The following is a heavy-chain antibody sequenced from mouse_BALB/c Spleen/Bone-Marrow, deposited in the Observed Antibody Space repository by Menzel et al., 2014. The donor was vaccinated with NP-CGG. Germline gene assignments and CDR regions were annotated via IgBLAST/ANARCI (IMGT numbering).Heavy chain of an antibody. CDR1: GFNLRDTY. D-gene: IGHD2-3*01. V-gene: IGHV14-3*02. J-gene: IGHJ3*01. CDR3: ARADGYYAWFAY. Sequence: VQLKQSGAEFVKPVASVKLSCTASGFNLRDTYMHWVKRRPEQGLEWIGRLDPANDNTKYDPKFQGKATITADTSSNTAYLQLSSLTSEDTAVYYCARADGYYAWFAYWGQGTLVTVSA. CDR2: LDPANDNT.